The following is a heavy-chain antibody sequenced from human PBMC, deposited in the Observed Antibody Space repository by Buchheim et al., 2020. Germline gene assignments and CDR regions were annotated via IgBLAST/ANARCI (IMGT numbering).Heavy chain of an antibody. J-gene: IGHJ5*02. CDR1: GGSISSGGYY. V-gene: IGHV4-30-2*01. Sequence: QLQLQESGSGLVKPSQTLSLTCAVSGGSISSGGYYWSWIRQPPGKGLEWIGEINHSGSTTYNPSLKSRVTISVDTPKNQFSLKLSSVTAADTAVYYCARDQIAARLWFDPWGQGTL. CDR3: ARDQIAARLWFDP. D-gene: IGHD6-6*01. CDR2: INHSGST.